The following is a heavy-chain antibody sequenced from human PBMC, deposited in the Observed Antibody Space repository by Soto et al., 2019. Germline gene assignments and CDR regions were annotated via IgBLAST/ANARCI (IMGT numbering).Heavy chain of an antibody. Sequence: EVQLLQSGGGLVQPGGSLRLSCAASGFAFSSSVMSWVRQTPEKGLEWVSTIGGSGVSAYYTDSVQGRFTISRDNSKNTLFLQMNSLRAEDTALYYCVKEGLNTAVSLWGQGTLVAVSS. CDR2: IGGSGVSA. J-gene: IGHJ4*02. V-gene: IGHV3-23*01. D-gene: IGHD3-16*01. CDR1: GFAFSSSV. CDR3: VKEGLNTAVSL.